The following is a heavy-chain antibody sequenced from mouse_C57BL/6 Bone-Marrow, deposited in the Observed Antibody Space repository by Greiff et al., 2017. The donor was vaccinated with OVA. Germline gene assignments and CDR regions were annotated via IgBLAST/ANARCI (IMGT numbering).Heavy chain of an antibody. J-gene: IGHJ2*01. CDR1: GYTFTSYT. D-gene: IGHD1-1*01. Sequence: VHLEEPGAELARPGASVKMSCKASGYTFTSYTMHWVKQRPGQGLEWIGNINPSSGYTKYNQKFKDKATLTADKSSSTAYMQLSSLTSEDSAVYYCAGSGTTVVAPYYFDYWGRGTTLTVSS. CDR2: INPSSGYT. V-gene: IGHV1-4*01. CDR3: AGSGTTVVAPYYFDY.